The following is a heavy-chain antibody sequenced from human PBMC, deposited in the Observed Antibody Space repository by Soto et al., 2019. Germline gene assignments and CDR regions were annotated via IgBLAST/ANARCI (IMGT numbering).Heavy chain of an antibody. Sequence: SETLSLTCTVSGGSISSGDYYWSWIRQPPGKGLEWIGYIYYSGSTYYNPSLKSRVTISVDTSKNQFSLKLSSVTAADTAVYYCARSTARSGSYEYFGYWGQGTLVTVSS. D-gene: IGHD3-10*01. CDR1: GGSISSGDYY. V-gene: IGHV4-30-4*01. CDR2: IYYSGST. CDR3: ARSTARSGSYEYFGY. J-gene: IGHJ4*02.